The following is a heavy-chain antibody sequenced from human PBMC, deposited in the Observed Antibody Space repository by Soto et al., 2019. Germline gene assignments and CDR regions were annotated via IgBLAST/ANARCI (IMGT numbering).Heavy chain of an antibody. D-gene: IGHD3-22*01. J-gene: IGHJ3*02. CDR2: ISSSSYT. Sequence: GGSLRLSCAASGFTFSDYYMSWIRQAPGKGLEWVSYISSSSYTNYADSVKGRFTISRDNAKNSLYLQMNSLRAEDTAVYYCARDTMYYYDSSGYLDAFDIWGQGTMVTVSS. CDR1: GFTFSDYY. CDR3: ARDTMYYYDSSGYLDAFDI. V-gene: IGHV3-11*06.